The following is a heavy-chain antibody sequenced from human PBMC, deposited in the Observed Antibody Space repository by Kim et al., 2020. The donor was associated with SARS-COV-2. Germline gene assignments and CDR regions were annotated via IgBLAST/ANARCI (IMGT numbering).Heavy chain of an antibody. D-gene: IGHD5-18*01. Sequence: SETLSLTCTVSGGSISSSSYYWGWIRQPPGKGLEWIGSIYYSGSTYYNPSLKSRVTISVDTSKNQFSLKLSSVTAADTAVYYCARQPRDTAMVQNWFDPWGQGTLVTVSS. CDR1: GGSISSSSYY. J-gene: IGHJ5*02. CDR3: ARQPRDTAMVQNWFDP. CDR2: IYYSGST. V-gene: IGHV4-39*01.